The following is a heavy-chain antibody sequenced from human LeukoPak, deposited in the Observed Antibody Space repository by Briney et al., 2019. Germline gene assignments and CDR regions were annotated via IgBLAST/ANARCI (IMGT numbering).Heavy chain of an antibody. CDR2: ITHDGSNQ. V-gene: IGHV3-30*04. D-gene: IGHD2-2*01. J-gene: IGHJ6*02. CDR1: GFTLSDYA. CDR3: ARGVSPAATFSGMDV. Sequence: PGRSLRLSCAASGFTLSDYALHWVRQAPGKGLDWVALITHDGSNQYYADSERGRFTISRDNSKNTLYLQMNSLRVEDTAVYYCARGVSPAATFSGMDVWGQGTTVTVSS.